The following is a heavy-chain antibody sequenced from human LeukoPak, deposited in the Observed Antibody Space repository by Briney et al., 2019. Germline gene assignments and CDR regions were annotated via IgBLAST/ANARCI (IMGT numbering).Heavy chain of an antibody. CDR3: AKAMTTVTTAHFDY. CDR2: IRWNSSNI. D-gene: IGHD4-17*01. CDR1: GFTFSTYW. V-gene: IGHV3-9*01. Sequence: PGGSLRLSCAASGFTFSTYWMSWVRQAPGKGLEWVSGIRWNSSNIGYADSVKGRFTISRDNAKNSLYLQMNSLRAEDTAFYYCAKAMTTVTTAHFDYWGQGTLVTVSS. J-gene: IGHJ4*02.